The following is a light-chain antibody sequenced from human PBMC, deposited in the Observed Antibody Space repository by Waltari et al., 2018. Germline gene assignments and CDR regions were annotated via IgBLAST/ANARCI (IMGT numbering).Light chain of an antibody. CDR2: WAS. CDR3: QQYYTTSRT. J-gene: IGKJ1*01. V-gene: IGKV4-1*01. CDR1: QSVSTY. Sequence: EIVLTQSPATLSLSPGDGATLSCRASQSVSTYLAWYQHKAGQPPKLLIYWASKRESGVPDRFSGSGSGTDFTLTISSLQAEDVAVYFCQQYYTTSRTFGQGTKVEI.